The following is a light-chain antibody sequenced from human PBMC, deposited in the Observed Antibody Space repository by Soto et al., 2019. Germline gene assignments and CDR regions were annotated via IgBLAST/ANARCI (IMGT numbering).Light chain of an antibody. CDR1: QSVSSAY. V-gene: IGKV3-20*01. CDR3: QQYGSSSPWS. CDR2: AAS. Sequence: EIVLTQSPGTLSLSPGERATLSCRASQSVSSAYLAWYQHKPGQPPTLLIYAASSRVTGIPDRFSGSGSGTDFTLTISRLEPEDFAVYYCQQYGSSSPWSFGPGTKVEIK. J-gene: IGKJ1*01.